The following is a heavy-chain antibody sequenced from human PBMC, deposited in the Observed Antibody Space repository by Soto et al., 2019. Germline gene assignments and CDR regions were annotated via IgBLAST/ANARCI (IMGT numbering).Heavy chain of an antibody. J-gene: IGHJ6*03. Sequence: PGGSLRLSCAASRFTFSSYAMSWVRQAPGKGLEWVSAISGSGGSTYYADSVKGRFNFSRDNSNNTVYLQMNSLRAEDTALYYFAKDFHQLPELPSMYVWGKETTVTVSS. CDR3: AKDFHQLPELPSMYV. D-gene: IGHD1-7*01. CDR2: ISGSGGST. V-gene: IGHV3-23*01. CDR1: RFTFSSYA.